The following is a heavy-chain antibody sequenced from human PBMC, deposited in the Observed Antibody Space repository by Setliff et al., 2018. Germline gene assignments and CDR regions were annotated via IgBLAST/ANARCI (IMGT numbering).Heavy chain of an antibody. Sequence: SETLSLTCGVSGISISSGHYWGRIRQPPGKGLEWIATIYHKGRTYYNPSLDSRVTISLDTSKNHFSLRLSSVTAADTAVYYCARVDFTMIQGVLGLWGQGTLVTVSS. CDR1: GISISSGHY. CDR3: ARVDFTMIQGVLGL. J-gene: IGHJ1*01. CDR2: IYHKGRT. V-gene: IGHV4-38-2*01. D-gene: IGHD3-10*01.